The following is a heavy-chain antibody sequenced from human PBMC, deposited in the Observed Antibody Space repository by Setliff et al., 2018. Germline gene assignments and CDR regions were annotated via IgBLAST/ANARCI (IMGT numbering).Heavy chain of an antibody. D-gene: IGHD3-10*01. CDR1: GASMRSGTFY. J-gene: IGHJ5*02. V-gene: IGHV4-31*03. Sequence: KASETLSLTCTVSGASMRSGTFYWSWIRLHPGKGLEWIGYISYSGNTYYNPSFEGRLALSVDASMNQFSLRLSSVTAADSAIYYCARDRSALVRGVVHHNYFDLWGQGNKVTV. CDR3: ARDRSALVRGVVHHNYFDL. CDR2: ISYSGNT.